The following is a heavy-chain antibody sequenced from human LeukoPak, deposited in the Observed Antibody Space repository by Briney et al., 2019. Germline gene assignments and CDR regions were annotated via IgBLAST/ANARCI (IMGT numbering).Heavy chain of an antibody. CDR3: AKVNDILTGYPGVDY. CDR2: ISGSGGST. CDR1: GFTFSSYA. D-gene: IGHD3-9*01. Sequence: GGSLRLSCAASGFTFSSYAMSWVRQAPGKGLEWVSAISGSGGSTYYADSVKGRITISRDNSKNTLYLQMNSLRAEDTAVYYCAKVNDILTGYPGVDYWGQGTLVTVSS. J-gene: IGHJ4*02. V-gene: IGHV3-23*01.